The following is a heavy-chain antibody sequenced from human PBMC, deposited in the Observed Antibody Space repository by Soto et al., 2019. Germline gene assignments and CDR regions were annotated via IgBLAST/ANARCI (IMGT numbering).Heavy chain of an antibody. CDR2: IIPINGTT. Sequence: SVKVSCKASGGTFSSYAISWVRQAPGQRLEWMGGIIPINGTTNYAQKFQGRVTITGDTSASTAYMELSSLRSEDTAVYYCARGFPLWFDPWGQGTLVTVSS. D-gene: IGHD3-3*01. V-gene: IGHV1-69*06. CDR1: GGTFSSYA. J-gene: IGHJ5*02. CDR3: ARGFPLWFDP.